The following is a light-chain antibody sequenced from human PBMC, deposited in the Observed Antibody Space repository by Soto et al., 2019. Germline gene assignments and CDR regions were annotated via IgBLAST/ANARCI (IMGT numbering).Light chain of an antibody. J-gene: IGKJ1*01. CDR1: QSVSSSY. V-gene: IGKV3D-20*02. CDR3: QQRRSWPRA. CDR2: GAS. Sequence: EIVLTQSPGTLSLSPGERATLSCRARQSVSSSYLAWYQQKPGQAPRLLIYGASRRATGIPDRFSGSGSGTDFTLTISSLEPEDFAVYYCQQRRSWPRAFGQGTKVDIK.